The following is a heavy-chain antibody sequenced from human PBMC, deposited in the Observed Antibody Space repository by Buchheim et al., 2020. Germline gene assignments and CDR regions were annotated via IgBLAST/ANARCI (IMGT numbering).Heavy chain of an antibody. CDR1: GLTFSNYW. V-gene: IGHV3-7*01. CDR2: IKEDGTEV. D-gene: IGHD2/OR15-2a*01. Sequence: EVQLVESGGGLAQPGGSLRLSCAASGLTFSNYWMSWVRQAPGKGLEWVANIKEDGTEVHFVDSVKGRFFISRDTARHSLYLQLNSLRVEDSAMYYCVRFGIVPPIYYFDYWGQGT. J-gene: IGHJ4*02. CDR3: VRFGIVPPIYYFDY.